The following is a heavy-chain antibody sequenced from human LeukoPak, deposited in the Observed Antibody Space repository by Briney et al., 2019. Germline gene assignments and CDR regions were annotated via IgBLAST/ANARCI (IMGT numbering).Heavy chain of an antibody. CDR3: ARAYYDSSGYGY. Sequence: SETLSLTCAVYGGSFSGYYWSWIRQPPGKGLEWIGEINHSGSTNYNPFLKSRVTISVDTSKNQFSLKLSSVTAADTAVYYCARAYYDSSGYGYWGQGTLVTVSS. CDR1: GGSFSGYY. CDR2: INHSGST. V-gene: IGHV4-34*01. J-gene: IGHJ4*02. D-gene: IGHD3-22*01.